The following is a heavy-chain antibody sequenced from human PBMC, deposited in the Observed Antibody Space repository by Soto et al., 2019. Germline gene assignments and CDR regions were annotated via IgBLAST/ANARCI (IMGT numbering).Heavy chain of an antibody. Sequence: ASVKFSCKASGYTFTGYYMHWVRQAPGQGLEWMGWINPNSGGTNYAQKFQGWVTMTRDTSISTAYMELSRLRSDDKSVYYCAIEDGAPAGSWSHYCGMDVWGQGTTVTVSS. CDR2: INPNSGGT. CDR1: GYTFTGYY. V-gene: IGHV1-2*04. J-gene: IGHJ6*02. CDR3: AIEDGAPAGSWSHYCGMDV. D-gene: IGHD6-13*01.